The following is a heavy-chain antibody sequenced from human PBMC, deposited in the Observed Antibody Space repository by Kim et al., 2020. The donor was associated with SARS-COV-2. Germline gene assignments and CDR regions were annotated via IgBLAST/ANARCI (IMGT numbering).Heavy chain of an antibody. V-gene: IGHV4-4*07. CDR3: AREPLRMAPPHYYYYMDV. D-gene: IGHD2-8*01. CDR2: IYTSGST. Sequence: SETLSLTCTVSGGSISSYYWSWIRQPAGKGLEWIGRIYTSGSTNYNPSLKSRVTMSVDTSKNQFSLKLSSVTAADTAVYYCAREPLRMAPPHYYYYMDVWGKGTTVTVSS. J-gene: IGHJ6*03. CDR1: GGSISSYY.